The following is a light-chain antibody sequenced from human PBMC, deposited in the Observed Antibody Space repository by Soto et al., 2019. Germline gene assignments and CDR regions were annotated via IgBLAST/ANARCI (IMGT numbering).Light chain of an antibody. CDR3: SSYTDTTTLVI. Sequence: QSALTQPASVSGSPGQSVTISCTGSSSDVGGYNYVSWYQRRPGTAPKLLLFEINRRPSGGSTRFSGSKSGNTASLTISGLQPEDEADYYCSSYTDTTTLVIFGGGTKLTVL. CDR2: EIN. J-gene: IGLJ2*01. V-gene: IGLV2-14*01. CDR1: SSDVGGYNY.